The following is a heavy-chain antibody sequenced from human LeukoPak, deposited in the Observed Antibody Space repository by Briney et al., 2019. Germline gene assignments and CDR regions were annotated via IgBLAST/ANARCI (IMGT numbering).Heavy chain of an antibody. D-gene: IGHD2-15*01. Sequence: ASVKVSCKAPGYTFTSYGISWVRQAPGQGLEWMGWISAYSGNTNYAQKLQGRVTMTTDTSTSTAYMELRSLRSDDTAVYYCARDGGYPGYNWFDPWGQGTLVTVSS. V-gene: IGHV1-18*01. CDR1: GYTFTSYG. CDR2: ISAYSGNT. J-gene: IGHJ5*02. CDR3: ARDGGYPGYNWFDP.